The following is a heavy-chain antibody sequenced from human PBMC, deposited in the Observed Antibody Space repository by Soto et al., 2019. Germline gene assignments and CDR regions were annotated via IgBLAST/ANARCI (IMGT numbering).Heavy chain of an antibody. CDR1: GYSFTSYW. Sequence: VESLKIYCKVSGYSFTSYWIGWVLQMPGKGLEWMGIIYPGDSDTRYSPSFQGQVTISADKSISTAYLQWSSLKASDTAMYYCARLPYYYYGMDVWGQGTPVTVSS. V-gene: IGHV5-51*01. CDR2: IYPGDSDT. J-gene: IGHJ6*01. CDR3: ARLPYYYYGMDV.